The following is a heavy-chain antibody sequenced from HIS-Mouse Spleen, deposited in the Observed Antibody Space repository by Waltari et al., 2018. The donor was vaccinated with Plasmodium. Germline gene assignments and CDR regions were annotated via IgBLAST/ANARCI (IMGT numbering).Heavy chain of an antibody. J-gene: IGHJ4*02. V-gene: IGHV4-39*07. Sequence: QLQLQESGPGLVKPSETLSLTCTVSGGSLSRSSYSWGWYLQPPGKGLEWIGSIHYSGSTYYNPSLKSRVTISVDTSKNQFSLKLSSVTAADTAVYYCARDRITGTSYFDYWGQGTLVTVSS. D-gene: IGHD1-7*01. CDR2: IHYSGST. CDR1: GGSLSRSSYS. CDR3: ARDRITGTSYFDY.